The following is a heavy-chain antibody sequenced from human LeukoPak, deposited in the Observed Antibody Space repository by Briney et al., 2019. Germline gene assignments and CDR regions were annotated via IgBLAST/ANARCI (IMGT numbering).Heavy chain of an antibody. CDR1: GFIFSDYG. Sequence: TGGSLRLSCAASGFIFSDYGMHWVRQAPGKGLEWVAFTRYDGSSQYYADSVKGRFTISRDNSENTLYLQMNSLRAEDTAVYYCAKQGYSSSWADFDYWGQGTLVTVSS. CDR2: TRYDGSSQ. J-gene: IGHJ4*02. D-gene: IGHD6-13*01. V-gene: IGHV3-30*02. CDR3: AKQGYSSSWADFDY.